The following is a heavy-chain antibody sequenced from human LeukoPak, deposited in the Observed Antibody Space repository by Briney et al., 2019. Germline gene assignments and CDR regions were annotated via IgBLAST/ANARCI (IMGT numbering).Heavy chain of an antibody. CDR2: FTGGDGSA. J-gene: IGHJ4*02. CDR3: AKDVRGTYAPDY. CDR1: GFTFRNSA. V-gene: IGHV3-23*01. D-gene: IGHD2-2*01. Sequence: GGSLRLSCAASGFTFRNSAMSWVRQAPGKGLEWVSTFTGGDGSAYSADSVKGRFTISRDNSKNTLYLRMNSLRAEDTAIYYCAKDVRGTYAPDYWGQGTLVTVSS.